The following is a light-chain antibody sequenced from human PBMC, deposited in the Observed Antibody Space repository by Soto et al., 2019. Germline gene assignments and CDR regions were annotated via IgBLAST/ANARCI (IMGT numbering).Light chain of an antibody. CDR2: KAS. J-gene: IGKJ1*01. V-gene: IGKV1-5*03. CDR3: QHYNSYSEA. Sequence: DIQMTQSPSTLSGSVGDRVTITRRASQTISSWLAWYQQKPGKAPKLLIYKASTLKSGVPSRFRGSGSGTEFTLTISRLQPDDFATYYCQHYNSYSEAFGQGTKVDIK. CDR1: QTISSW.